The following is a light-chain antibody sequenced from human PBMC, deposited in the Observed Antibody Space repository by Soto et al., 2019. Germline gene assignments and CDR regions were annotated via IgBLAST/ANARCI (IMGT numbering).Light chain of an antibody. J-gene: IGKJ1*01. CDR1: QSISTY. CDR3: QQTYSNPRT. V-gene: IGKV1-39*01. Sequence: DIQMTQSPSSLSASVGDMFTITCRASQSISTYLNWFQQKPGKAPKLLIYGASSLHSGVPSRFSGSGSGTDFTLTISSLQPEDFAIYYCQQTYSNPRTFGQGTKVEIK. CDR2: GAS.